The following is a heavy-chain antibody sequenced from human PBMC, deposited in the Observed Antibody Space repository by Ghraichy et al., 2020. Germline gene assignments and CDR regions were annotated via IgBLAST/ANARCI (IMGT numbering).Heavy chain of an antibody. V-gene: IGHV4-59*01. Sequence: SETLSLTCTVSGGSISSYYWSWIRQPPGKGLEWIGYIYYSGSTNYNPSLKSRVTISVDTSKNQFSLKLSSVTAADTAVYYCARDGPYSSSFHYYYYGMDVWGQGTTVTVSS. D-gene: IGHD6-13*01. CDR2: IYYSGST. J-gene: IGHJ6*02. CDR1: GGSISSYY. CDR3: ARDGPYSSSFHYYYYGMDV.